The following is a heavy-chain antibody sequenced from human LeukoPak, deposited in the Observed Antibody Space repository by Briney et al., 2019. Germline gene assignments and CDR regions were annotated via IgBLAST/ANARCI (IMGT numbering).Heavy chain of an antibody. CDR2: IYYSGST. V-gene: IGHV4-39*01. CDR1: GGSISSSSYY. Sequence: SETLSLTCTVSGGSISSSSYYWGWIRQPPGKGLEWIGSIYYSGSTYYNPSLKSRVTISVDTSKNQFSLKLSSVTAADTAVYYCARYDDIVEVVAGGITPDYYGMDVWGQGTTVTVSS. J-gene: IGHJ6*02. CDR3: ARYDDIVEVVAGGITPDYYGMDV. D-gene: IGHD2-15*01.